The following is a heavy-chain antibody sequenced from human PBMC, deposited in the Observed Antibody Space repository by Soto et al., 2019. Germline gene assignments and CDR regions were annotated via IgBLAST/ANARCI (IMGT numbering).Heavy chain of an antibody. CDR1: GYTFTSYG. CDR3: ARVPRYYYGSGRPNWFDP. J-gene: IGHJ5*02. CDR2: ISAYNGNT. Sequence: ASVKVSCKASGYTFTSYGISWVRQAPGQGPEWMGWISAYNGNTNYAQKLQGRVTMTTDTSTSTAYMELRSLRSDDTAVYYCARVPRYYYGSGRPNWFDPWGQGTLVTVS. D-gene: IGHD3-10*01. V-gene: IGHV1-18*04.